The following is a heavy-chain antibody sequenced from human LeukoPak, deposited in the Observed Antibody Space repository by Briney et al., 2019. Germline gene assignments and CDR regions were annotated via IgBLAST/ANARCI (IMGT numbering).Heavy chain of an antibody. CDR2: IYYSGST. D-gene: IGHD6-6*01. CDR3: ASHSSSSGEYNWFDP. Sequence: PSETLSLTCTVSGGSISSSSYYWGWIRQPPGKGLEWIGSIYYSGSTYYNPSLKSRVTISVDTSKNQFSLKLSSVTAEDTAVYYCASHSSSSGEYNWFDPWGQGTLVTVSS. CDR1: GGSISSSSYY. V-gene: IGHV4-39*07. J-gene: IGHJ5*02.